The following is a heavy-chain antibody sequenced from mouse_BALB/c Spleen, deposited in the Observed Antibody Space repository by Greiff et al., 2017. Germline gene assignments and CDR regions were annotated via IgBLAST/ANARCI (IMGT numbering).Heavy chain of an antibody. D-gene: IGHD1-1*01. CDR2: INSNGGST. CDR3: ARETGSNYFDV. Sequence: EVQRVESGGGLVQPGGSLKLSCAASGFTFSSYGMSWVRQTPDKRLELVATINSNGGSTYYPDSVKGRFTISRDNAKNTLYLQMSSLKSEDTAMYYCARETGSNYFDVWGEGTTLTVSS. J-gene: IGHJ2*01. CDR1: GFTFSSYG. V-gene: IGHV5-6-3*01.